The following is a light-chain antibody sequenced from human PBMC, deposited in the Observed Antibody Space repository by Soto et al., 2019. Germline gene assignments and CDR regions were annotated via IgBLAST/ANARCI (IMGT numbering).Light chain of an antibody. CDR3: ASYASSNTVL. CDR1: SSDIGGYNY. J-gene: IGLJ7*01. CDR2: DVS. V-gene: IGLV2-14*03. Sequence: QSALTQPASVSGSPGQSITISCTGTSSDIGGYNYVSWYQQHPGKAPKLMIYDVSERPSGVSNRFSGSKSGNTASLTISGLQAEDEADYYCASYASSNTVLFGGGTQLTVL.